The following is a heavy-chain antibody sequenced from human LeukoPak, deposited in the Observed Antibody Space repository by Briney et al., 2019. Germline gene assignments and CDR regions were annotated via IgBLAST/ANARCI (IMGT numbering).Heavy chain of an antibody. CDR2: IIPIFGTA. J-gene: IGHJ4*02. Sequence: VASVTVSCTASGGTFSIYAISWVRQAPGQGLEWMGGIIPIFGTANSAQKFQGRVTITTDESTSTAYMELSSLRSEDTAVYYCARNPAPKAWYFDYWGQGTLVTVSS. CDR3: ARNPAPKAWYFDY. CDR1: GGTFSIYA. V-gene: IGHV1-69*05.